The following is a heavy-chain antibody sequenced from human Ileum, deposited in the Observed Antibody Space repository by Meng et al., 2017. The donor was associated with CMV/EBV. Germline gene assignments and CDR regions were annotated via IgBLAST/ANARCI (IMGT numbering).Heavy chain of an antibody. CDR1: GFTFSSYW. D-gene: IGHD6-13*01. Sequence: GGSLRLSCAASGFTFSSYWMSWVRQAPGKGLEWVANIKQDGSEKYYVDSVKGRFTISRDNAKNSLYLQMNSLRAEDTAVYYCARVILTLGKAAAGIRYYDYWGQGTLVTVSS. CDR3: ARVILTLGKAAAGIRYYDY. CDR2: IKQDGSEK. V-gene: IGHV3-7*01. J-gene: IGHJ4*02.